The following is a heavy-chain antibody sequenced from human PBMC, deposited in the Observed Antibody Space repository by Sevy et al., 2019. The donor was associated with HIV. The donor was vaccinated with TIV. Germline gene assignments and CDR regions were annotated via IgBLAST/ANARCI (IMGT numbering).Heavy chain of an antibody. CDR3: ARDKLLPVMVSMVRGALSYYFDY. CDR2: VWYDGSYK. V-gene: IGHV3-33*01. Sequence: GGSLRLSCAASGFIFSDYGMHWVRQAPGKGLEWVAVVWYDGSYKYYTDSVKGRFTISRDNSNNMVFLQMNSLRAEDTAVYYCARDKLLPVMVSMVRGALSYYFDYWCQGTLVTVSS. D-gene: IGHD3-10*01. CDR1: GFIFSDYG. J-gene: IGHJ4*02.